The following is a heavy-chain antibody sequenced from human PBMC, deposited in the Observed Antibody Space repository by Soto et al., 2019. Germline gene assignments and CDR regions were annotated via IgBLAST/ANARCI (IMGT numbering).Heavy chain of an antibody. V-gene: IGHV4-39*01. CDR1: GVSISSSGYY. J-gene: IGHJ3*02. Sequence: QLQLQESGPGLVKPSETLSLTCAVSGVSISSSGYYWGWIRQPPGKGLEWIGSIYFSGSTYYNPSLKGRVTISVDTSKNQFSLKLSSMTAADTAVYYCARHEDSRSQSAFDIWGQGTTVTVSS. D-gene: IGHD6-6*01. CDR2: IYFSGST. CDR3: ARHEDSRSQSAFDI.